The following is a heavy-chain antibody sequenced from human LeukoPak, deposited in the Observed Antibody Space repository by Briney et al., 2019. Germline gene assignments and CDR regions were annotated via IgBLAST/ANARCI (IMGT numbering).Heavy chain of an antibody. CDR2: ISYDGSNK. V-gene: IGHV3-30*01. D-gene: IGHD1-26*01. Sequence: PGGSLRLSCAASGLTFSSYAMHWVRQAPGKGLEWVAVISYDGSNKYSADYVKGRFTISGDKSKNTLYLQMNSLRPEDTAFYYCARGPGPIAGAKNPFDIWGQGTMVTVSS. J-gene: IGHJ3*02. CDR1: GLTFSSYA. CDR3: ARGPGPIAGAKNPFDI.